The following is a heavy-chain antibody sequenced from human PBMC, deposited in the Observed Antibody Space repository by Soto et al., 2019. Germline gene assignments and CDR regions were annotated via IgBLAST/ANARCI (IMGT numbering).Heavy chain of an antibody. Sequence: QEQLVQSGPEVKKPGSSVKVSCKDSGGLFSSFAISWVRQAPEQGLEWLGGIIPVFGATNYAEKFQGRVTITADESTNTAYMELSGLTSGDTAIYYCARGGGPYVWFNEFWGQGTLVTVSS. J-gene: IGHJ4*02. D-gene: IGHD3-16*01. V-gene: IGHV1-69*01. CDR2: IIPVFGAT. CDR3: ARGGGPYVWFNEF. CDR1: GGLFSSFA.